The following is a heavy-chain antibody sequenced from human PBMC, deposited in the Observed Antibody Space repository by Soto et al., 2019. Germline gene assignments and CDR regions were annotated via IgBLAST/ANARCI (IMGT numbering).Heavy chain of an antibody. CDR3: TKNSAYALDY. CDR1: GGSVSNNNW. Sequence: QVQLQESGPGLVKPSGTLSLSCAVSGGSVSNNNWWSWVRQSPGNGLEWIGEIHHSGGTSYNPSLERRATLSVDKSKNELSLMLNYVTAVDTAAYYCTKNSAYALDYWGPGILVTVSS. J-gene: IGHJ4*02. V-gene: IGHV4-4*02. CDR2: IHHSGGT. D-gene: IGHD5-12*01.